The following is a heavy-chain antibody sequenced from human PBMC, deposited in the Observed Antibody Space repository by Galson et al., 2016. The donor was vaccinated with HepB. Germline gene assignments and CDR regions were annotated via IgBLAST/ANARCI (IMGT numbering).Heavy chain of an antibody. CDR2: IYWNDDE. CDR3: AHRGRGSDCFDV. CDR1: GFSLTTSGVG. V-gene: IGHV2-5*01. D-gene: IGHD2-21*01. Sequence: PALVKPTQTLTLTCTLSGFSLTTSGVGVAWIRQPPGKALEWLAVIYWNDDEGYSSSLKSRLTITKDTSRNQVALTMSNMAPEDTGTYFCAHRGRGSDCFDVWGQGTLVTVSS. J-gene: IGHJ3*01.